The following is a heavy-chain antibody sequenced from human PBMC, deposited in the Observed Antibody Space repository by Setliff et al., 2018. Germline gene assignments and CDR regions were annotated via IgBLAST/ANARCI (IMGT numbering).Heavy chain of an antibody. V-gene: IGHV4-4*07. D-gene: IGHD2-8*01. J-gene: IGHJ4*02. CDR3: AREGFYCTNGICYRPFDY. Sequence: SETLSLTCTVSGDSMSNYYWNWIRQPAGRGLEWIGHIDPSGNTNYHPSLKSRVTISVDTSKNQFSLKLSSVTAADTAVYYCAREGFYCTNGICYRPFDYWGQGTLVTVSS. CDR1: GDSMSNYY. CDR2: IDPSGNT.